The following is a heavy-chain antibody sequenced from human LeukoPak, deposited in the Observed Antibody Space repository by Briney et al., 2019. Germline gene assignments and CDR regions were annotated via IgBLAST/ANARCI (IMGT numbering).Heavy chain of an antibody. CDR2: ISPYDGNT. D-gene: IGHD1-20*01. V-gene: IGHV1-18*01. J-gene: IGHJ6*02. Sequence: ASVKVFCKASNYTFASYGLSWVRQAPGQGLQWVEWISPYDGNTNYAQRFQARVTMSIDKSTRTVYMELRRLRLDDTGVYYCVRVWPPNAVDRGMTYSDFTALDVWGQGTTVTVSS. CDR1: NYTFASYG. CDR3: VRVWPPNAVDRGMTYSDFTALDV.